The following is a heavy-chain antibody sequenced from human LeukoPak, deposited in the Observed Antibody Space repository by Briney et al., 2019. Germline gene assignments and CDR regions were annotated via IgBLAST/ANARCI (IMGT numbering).Heavy chain of an antibody. V-gene: IGHV3-21*01. CDR1: GFIFNNYR. CDR2: ISSSSNYI. D-gene: IGHD6-19*01. J-gene: IGHJ4*02. CDR3: ARDERAGSGWYFVY. Sequence: GGSLRLSCAASGFIFNNYRMNWVRQAPGKGLEWVSSISSSSNYIYYADSVKGRFTISRDNAKNTLCLQMNSLRAEDTAVYYCARDERAGSGWYFVYWGQGTLVTVSS.